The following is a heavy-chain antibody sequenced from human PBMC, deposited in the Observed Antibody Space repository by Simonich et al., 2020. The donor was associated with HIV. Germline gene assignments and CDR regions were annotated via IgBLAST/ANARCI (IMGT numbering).Heavy chain of an antibody. CDR1: GGSISSSSYY. V-gene: IGHV4-39*01. J-gene: IGHJ4*02. CDR3: ARLTGTTPGGVDY. D-gene: IGHD1-20*01. Sequence: QLQLQESGPGLVKPSETLSLTCTVSGGSISSSSYYWGWIRQPPGKGLEWIGSIYYSGSTYYNPSLKSRVNISVDTSKNQFSLKLGSVTAADTAVYYCARLTGTTPGGVDYWGQGTLVTVSS. CDR2: IYYSGST.